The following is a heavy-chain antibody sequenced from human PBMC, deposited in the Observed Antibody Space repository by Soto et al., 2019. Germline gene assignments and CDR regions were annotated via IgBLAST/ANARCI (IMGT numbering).Heavy chain of an antibody. V-gene: IGHV2-5*01. Sequence: SGPTLVNPTQTLTLTCTFSGFSLSTSGVAVGWIRQPPGKALEWLALIYWNDDNRYSPSLKSRLTITKDTSKNQVVLTLTNMDPVDTATYYCAHRLGSRTFQHWGQGTLVTVSS. CDR2: IYWNDDN. J-gene: IGHJ1*01. CDR3: AHRLGSRTFQH. D-gene: IGHD1-26*01. CDR1: GFSLSTSGVA.